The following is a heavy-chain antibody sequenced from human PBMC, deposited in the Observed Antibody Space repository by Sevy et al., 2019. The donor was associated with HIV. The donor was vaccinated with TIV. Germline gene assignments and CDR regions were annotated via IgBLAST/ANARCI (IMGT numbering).Heavy chain of an antibody. V-gene: IGHV4-39*01. Sequence: SETLSLTCTVSGGSISSSSYYWGWIRQPPGKGLEWIGSIYYSGSTYYNPSLKSRVTISVDTSKNQFSLKLSSVTAAYTAVYYCATPPILDYGDSRLDYWGQGTLVTVSS. J-gene: IGHJ4*02. D-gene: IGHD4-17*01. CDR1: GGSISSSSYY. CDR3: ATPPILDYGDSRLDY. CDR2: IYYSGST.